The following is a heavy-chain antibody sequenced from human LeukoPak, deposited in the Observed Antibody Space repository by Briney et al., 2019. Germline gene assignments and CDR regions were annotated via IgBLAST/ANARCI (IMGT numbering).Heavy chain of an antibody. J-gene: IGHJ4*02. V-gene: IGHV3-21*01. CDR2: ITISGTYI. CDR3: TRDLSATARAYDY. CDR1: GCILSDYN. Sequence: GGPLRLSCADSGCILSDYNMNWVRQSPGKGLEWVSFITISGTYITYADSVKGRFTISRDNAKNSLYLKMNSLRAEDTAVYYCTRDLSATARAYDYWGQGTLVTVSS. D-gene: IGHD1-26*01.